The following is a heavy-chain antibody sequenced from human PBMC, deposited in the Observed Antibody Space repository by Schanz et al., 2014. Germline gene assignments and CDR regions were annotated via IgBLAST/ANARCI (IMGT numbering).Heavy chain of an antibody. V-gene: IGHV3-66*01. D-gene: IGHD3-10*01. Sequence: EVRLVESGGGLVQPGGSLRLSCAASGFTFNSYAMTWVRQAPGKGLEWVSTIYASGATYYADSVKRRFTISRDISKNTLHLQVTSLRAEDTAIYYCARDGNYYGSRNYYKTPYYFDYWGQGTLVTVSS. CDR2: IYASGAT. J-gene: IGHJ4*02. CDR1: GFTFNSYA. CDR3: ARDGNYYGSRNYYKTPYYFDY.